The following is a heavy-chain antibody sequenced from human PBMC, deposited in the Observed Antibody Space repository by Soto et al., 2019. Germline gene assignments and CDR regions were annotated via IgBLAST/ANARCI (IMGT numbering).Heavy chain of an antibody. CDR1: GFTFSSYA. D-gene: IGHD3-22*01. CDR2: ISGGGNDR. Sequence: GGSLRLSCAASGFTFSSYAMSWVRQTPEGVLEWVAAISGGGNDRYYADFVQGRFTFSRDNSRNILYLHMNSLRADDTAMYFCARSLFMVAPDSEPFDYWGQGTLVTVSS. J-gene: IGHJ4*02. V-gene: IGHV3-23*01. CDR3: ARSLFMVAPDSEPFDY.